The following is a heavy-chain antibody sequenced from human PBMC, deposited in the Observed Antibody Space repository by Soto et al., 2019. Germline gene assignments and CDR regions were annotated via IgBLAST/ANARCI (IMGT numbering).Heavy chain of an antibody. Sequence: ASVKVSCKASGYTFTSYGISWVRQAPGQGLEWMGRISAYNGNTNYAQKLQGRVTMTTGTSTSTAYMELRSLRSDDTAVYYCARVGYCSSTSCRSLYMDVWGKGTTVTVSS. J-gene: IGHJ6*03. V-gene: IGHV1-18*01. CDR2: ISAYNGNT. CDR1: GYTFTSYG. CDR3: ARVGYCSSTSCRSLYMDV. D-gene: IGHD2-2*01.